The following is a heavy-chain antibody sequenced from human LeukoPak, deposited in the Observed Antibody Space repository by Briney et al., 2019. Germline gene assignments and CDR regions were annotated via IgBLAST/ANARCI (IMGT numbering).Heavy chain of an antibody. CDR2: IKQDGSVK. CDR1: GFTFTDYW. V-gene: IGHV3-7*01. J-gene: IGHJ4*02. CDR3: ARDEPDY. Sequence: PGGSLRLSYAASGFTFTDYWMTWVRQAPGKGLEWVANIKQDGSVKYYVDSVKGRFTISRDNAQNSLYLQMNSLRAEDTAVYYCARDEPDYWGQGTLVTVSS.